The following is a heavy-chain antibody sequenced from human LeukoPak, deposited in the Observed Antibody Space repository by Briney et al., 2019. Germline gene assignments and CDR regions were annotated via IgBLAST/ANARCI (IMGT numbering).Heavy chain of an antibody. D-gene: IGHD2-2*01. V-gene: IGHV3-21*01. CDR3: ARGKPPRPYCSSTSCHHDY. J-gene: IGHJ4*02. CDR2: ISSSSSYI. CDR1: GFTFSSYS. Sequence: GGSLRLSCAASGFTFSSYSMNWVRQAPGKGLEGVSSISSSSSYIYYADSVKGRFTISRDNAKNSLYLQMNSLRAEDTAVYYCARGKPPRPYCSSTSCHHDYWGQGTLVTVSS.